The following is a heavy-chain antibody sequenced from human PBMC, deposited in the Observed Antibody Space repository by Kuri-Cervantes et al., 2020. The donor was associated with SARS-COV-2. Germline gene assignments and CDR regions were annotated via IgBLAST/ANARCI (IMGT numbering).Heavy chain of an antibody. Sequence: SETLSLTCTVSGGSISSSSYYWGWIRQPPGKGLEWIGSIYYSGSTYYNPPLKSRVTISVDTSKNQFSLKLSSVTAADTAVYYCARTQLGMNMDVWGKGTTVTVSS. CDR3: ARTQLGMNMDV. J-gene: IGHJ6*03. CDR2: IYYSGST. V-gene: IGHV4-39*01. CDR1: GGSISSSSYY. D-gene: IGHD7-27*01.